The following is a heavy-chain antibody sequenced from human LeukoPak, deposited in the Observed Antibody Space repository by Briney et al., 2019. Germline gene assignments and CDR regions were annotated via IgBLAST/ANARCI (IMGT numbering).Heavy chain of an antibody. CDR1: GGSISSGSYY. J-gene: IGHJ4*02. D-gene: IGHD3-10*01. CDR2: IYTSGST. Sequence: PSETLSLTCTVSGGSISSGSYYWSWIRQPAGKGLVWIGRIYTSGSTNYNPSLKSRVTISVDTSKNQFSLKLSSVTAADTAVYYCASINMVRGVTDYWGQGTLVTVSS. CDR3: ASINMVRGVTDY. V-gene: IGHV4-61*02.